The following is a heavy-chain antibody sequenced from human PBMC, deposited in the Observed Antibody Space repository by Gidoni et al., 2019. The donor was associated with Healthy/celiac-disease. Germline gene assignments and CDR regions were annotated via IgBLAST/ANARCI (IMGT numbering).Heavy chain of an antibody. Sequence: QVQLQESGPGLVKPSGTLSLTCAVSGGSLSRSNWWSWVRQPPGKGLEWIGEIYHSGSTNYNTSLKSRVTISVDKSKNQFSLKLSSVTAADTAVHYCARLNVVVVVAANNYYYGMDVWGQGTTVTVSS. CDR2: IYHSGST. J-gene: IGHJ6*02. V-gene: IGHV4-4*02. D-gene: IGHD2-15*01. CDR3: ARLNVVVVVAANNYYYGMDV. CDR1: GGSLSRSNW.